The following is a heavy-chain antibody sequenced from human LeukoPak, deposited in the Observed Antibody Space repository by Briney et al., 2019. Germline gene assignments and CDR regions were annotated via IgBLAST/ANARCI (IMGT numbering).Heavy chain of an antibody. CDR2: ISSSSSTI. CDR3: AREDDSSGYYLISPAPAFDY. CDR1: GFTFSSYA. D-gene: IGHD3-22*01. V-gene: IGHV3-48*01. J-gene: IGHJ4*02. Sequence: GGSLRLSCAASGFTFSSYAMSWVRQAPGKGLEWVSYISSSSSTIYYADSVKGRFTISRDNSKNTLYLQMNSLRAEDTAVYYCAREDDSSGYYLISPAPAFDYWGQGTLVTVSS.